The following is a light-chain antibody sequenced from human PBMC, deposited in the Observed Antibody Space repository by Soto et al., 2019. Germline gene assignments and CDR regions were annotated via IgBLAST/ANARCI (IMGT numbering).Light chain of an antibody. J-gene: IGKJ4*01. CDR1: QYISDF. Sequence: DIQMTQSPSSLSASVGDRVTITCRASQYISDFLNWYQQKPGKAPVILIYAASTLQSGVPSRFNGGGSETNFTLIISSLQPDDFETYYCQQSYTTQLNFGGGTKVDI. CDR3: QQSYTTQLN. CDR2: AAS. V-gene: IGKV1-39*01.